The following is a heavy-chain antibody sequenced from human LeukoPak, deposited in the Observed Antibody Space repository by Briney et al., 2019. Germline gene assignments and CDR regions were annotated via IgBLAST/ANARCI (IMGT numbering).Heavy chain of an antibody. Sequence: GGSLRLSCAASGFTFSSYWMHWVRQAPGKGLVWVSRINSDGSSTSYADSVKGRFTISRDNAKNTLYLQMNSLRAEDTAVYYCAREGHIRPYCSGGSCPSSGAFDYWGQGTLVTVSS. CDR3: AREGHIRPYCSGGSCPSSGAFDY. V-gene: IGHV3-74*01. CDR1: GFTFSSYW. CDR2: INSDGSST. D-gene: IGHD2-15*01. J-gene: IGHJ4*02.